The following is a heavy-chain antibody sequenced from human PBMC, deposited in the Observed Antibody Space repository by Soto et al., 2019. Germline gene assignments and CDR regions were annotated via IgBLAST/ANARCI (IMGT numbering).Heavy chain of an antibody. CDR3: ARVGYCSSTSCTLFDP. V-gene: IGHV3-21*01. Sequence: GGSLRLSCAASGFTFSIYSMNWVRHAPGKGLEWVSSISSSSSYIYYADSVKGRFTISRDNAKNSLYLQMNSLRAEDTAVYYCARVGYCSSTSCTLFDPWGQGTLVTVSS. CDR1: GFTFSIYS. D-gene: IGHD2-2*01. J-gene: IGHJ5*02. CDR2: ISSSSSYI.